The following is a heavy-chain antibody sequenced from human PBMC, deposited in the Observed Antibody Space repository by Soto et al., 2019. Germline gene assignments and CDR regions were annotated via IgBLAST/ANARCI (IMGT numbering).Heavy chain of an antibody. CDR1: GYTFTSYA. V-gene: IGHV1-3*01. CDR3: ARGLWEWLLLIKTEYFQH. Sequence: ASVKVSCKASGYTFTSYAMHWVRQAPGQRLEWMGWINAGNGNTKYSQKFQGRVTITRDTSASTAYMELSSLRSEDTAVYYCARGLWEWLLLIKTEYFQHWGQGTLVTVSS. J-gene: IGHJ1*01. CDR2: INAGNGNT. D-gene: IGHD3-3*01.